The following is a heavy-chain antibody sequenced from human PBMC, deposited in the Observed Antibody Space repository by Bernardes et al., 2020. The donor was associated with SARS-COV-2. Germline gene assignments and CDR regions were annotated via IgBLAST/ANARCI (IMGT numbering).Heavy chain of an antibody. CDR1: GFTFSSYW. D-gene: IGHD3-10*01. CDR3: ARDRCGVYCGMDV. CDR2: IKGDGSQG. V-gene: IGHV3-7*01. J-gene: IGHJ6*02. Sequence: GGSLRLSCAASGFTFSSYWMSWVRQAPGKGLEWVANIKGDGSQGSSVDSVRGRFAISRDNAKNSLYLQMNSLRAEDTAVYYCARDRCGVYCGMDVWGQGTTVTVSS.